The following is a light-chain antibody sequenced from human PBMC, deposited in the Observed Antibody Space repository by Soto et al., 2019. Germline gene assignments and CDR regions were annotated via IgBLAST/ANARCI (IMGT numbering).Light chain of an antibody. V-gene: IGKV1-5*01. Sequence: IQMTQSPSTLSASVGDRVTVTCRASQSVGPSLAWYQQKPGKVPNLLIYGASILETGVPSRFSGSGSGTDFTLTITSLQPDDSATYSCQHYNSFPLTFGPGTKVEIK. CDR2: GAS. CDR3: QHYNSFPLT. J-gene: IGKJ3*01. CDR1: QSVGPS.